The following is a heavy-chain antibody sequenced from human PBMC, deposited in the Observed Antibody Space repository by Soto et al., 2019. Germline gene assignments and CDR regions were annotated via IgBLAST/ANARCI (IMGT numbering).Heavy chain of an antibody. Sequence: SETLSLTCTVSGGSISSYYWSWIRQPPGKGLEWIGYIYYSGSTNYNPSLKSRVTISVDTSKNQFSLKLGSVTAADTAVYYCARGNYDYIWGSYRYSPWFDPWGQGTLVTVSS. CDR2: IYYSGST. D-gene: IGHD3-16*02. V-gene: IGHV4-59*01. CDR3: ARGNYDYIWGSYRYSPWFDP. J-gene: IGHJ5*02. CDR1: GGSISSYY.